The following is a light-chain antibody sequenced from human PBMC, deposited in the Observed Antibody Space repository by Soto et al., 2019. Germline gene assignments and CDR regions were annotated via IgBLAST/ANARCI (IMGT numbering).Light chain of an antibody. V-gene: IGLV2-23*02. CDR2: EVS. CDR3: CSYVGSSTVV. CDR1: SRDVGSYNL. J-gene: IGLJ2*01. Sequence: QSALTQPASVSGSPGQSITISCTGTSRDVGSYNLVSWYQQHPGKAPKLLIYEVSKRPSGVSTRFSGSKSANTASLTISGLQAEDEADYYCCSYVGSSTVVFGGGTKLTVL.